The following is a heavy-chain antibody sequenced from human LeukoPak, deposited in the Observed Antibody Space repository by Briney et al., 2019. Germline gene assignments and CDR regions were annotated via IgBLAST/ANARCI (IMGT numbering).Heavy chain of an antibody. CDR2: INIDGSTS. D-gene: IGHD3-16*01. Sequence: GGSLRLSCAASGFTFSSYCMHWVRQAPGKGLVWVSRINIDGSTSNYADSVKGRFAVSRDNAKNAVYLQMNSLRVEDTAVYYCARASALAPPPFAYWGQGTLVTVSS. CDR3: ARASALAPPPFAY. V-gene: IGHV3-74*01. CDR1: GFTFSSYC. J-gene: IGHJ4*02.